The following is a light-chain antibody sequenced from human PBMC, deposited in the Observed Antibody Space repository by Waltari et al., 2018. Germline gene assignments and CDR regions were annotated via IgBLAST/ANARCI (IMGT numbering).Light chain of an antibody. CDR2: AGN. CDR3: CAYAGNSV. J-gene: IGLJ1*01. V-gene: IGLV2-23*01. Sequence: QSALTQPASVSGSPGQSITISCTGISSDVETFNLVSWYQQYPGNAPKLIIFAGNKRPSRVSNRFSGSKSGNTASLTISGLQTEDEADYFCCAYAGNSVFGTGTKVTVL. CDR1: SSDVETFNL.